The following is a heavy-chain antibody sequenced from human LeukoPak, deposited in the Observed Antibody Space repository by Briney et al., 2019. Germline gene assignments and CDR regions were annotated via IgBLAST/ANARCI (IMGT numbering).Heavy chain of an antibody. V-gene: IGHV4-59*01. CDR1: GGSISSYY. Sequence: SETLSLTCAVSGGSISSYYWSWIRQPPGKGLEWIGYIYYSGSTNYNPSLKSRVTISVDTSKNQFSLNLNSVTAADTAVYYCARGGAARLHFQNWGQGTLVTVSS. CDR2: IYYSGST. CDR3: ARGGAARLHFQN. D-gene: IGHD6-6*01. J-gene: IGHJ1*01.